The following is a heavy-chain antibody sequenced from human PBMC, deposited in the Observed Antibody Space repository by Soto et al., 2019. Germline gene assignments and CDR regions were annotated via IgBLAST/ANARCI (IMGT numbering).Heavy chain of an antibody. CDR1: GGSISSGDYY. CDR2: IYYSGST. CDR3: ARGGYYDSSGYYDNWFDP. V-gene: IGHV4-30-4*01. J-gene: IGHJ5*02. Sequence: SETLSLTCTVSGGSISSGDYYWSWIRQPPXKGLEWIGYIYYSGSTYYNPSLKSRVTISVDTSKNQFSLKLSSVTAADTAVYYCARGGYYDSSGYYDNWFDPWGQGTLVTVSS. D-gene: IGHD3-22*01.